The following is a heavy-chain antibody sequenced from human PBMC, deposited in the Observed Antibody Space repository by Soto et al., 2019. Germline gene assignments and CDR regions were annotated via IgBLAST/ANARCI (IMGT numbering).Heavy chain of an antibody. CDR2: IYPGDSDN. CDR3: ARVTCSGGSCLYNWFDP. J-gene: IGHJ5*02. V-gene: IGHV5-51*01. Sequence: PGESLKISCKGYGYSFTSYWIGWVRQMPGKGLEWMGIIYPGDSDNRYSPSFQGQVTISDDKSISTAYLQWSSLKASDTAMYYCARVTCSGGSCLYNWFDPWGQGTLVTVSS. D-gene: IGHD2-15*01. CDR1: GYSFTSYW.